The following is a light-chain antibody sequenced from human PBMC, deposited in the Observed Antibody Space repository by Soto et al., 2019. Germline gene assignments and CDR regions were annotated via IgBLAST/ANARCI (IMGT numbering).Light chain of an antibody. Sequence: SYELTQPTSVSVSPGQTARIPCSGDALPKQYAHWYQQKPGQAPVLVIYKDTERPSGIPERFSGSSSGTTVTLTISGVQAEDEADYFCQSADSSGTYVVFGGGTQLTVL. CDR3: QSADSSGTYVV. J-gene: IGLJ2*01. CDR2: KDT. V-gene: IGLV3-25*03. CDR1: ALPKQY.